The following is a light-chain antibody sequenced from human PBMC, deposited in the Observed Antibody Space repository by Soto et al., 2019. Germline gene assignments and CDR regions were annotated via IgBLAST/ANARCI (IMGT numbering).Light chain of an antibody. V-gene: IGKV1D-12*01. CDR3: QQPISFPIT. J-gene: IGKJ5*01. Sequence: DIQMTQSPSSLSASVGDRVTITCRASQDISSWLAWYQQKPGKAPKLLIYAASTLQSGVPSRFSGSGSATDFTLTIRSLQPEDFATYYCQQPISFPITFGQGTRLEIK. CDR2: AAS. CDR1: QDISSW.